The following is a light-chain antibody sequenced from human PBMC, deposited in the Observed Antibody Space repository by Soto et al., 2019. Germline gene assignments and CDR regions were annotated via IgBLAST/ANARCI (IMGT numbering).Light chain of an antibody. CDR3: QQSNNWPYP. V-gene: IGKV3-15*01. CDR1: QRVSST. CDR2: GAS. Sequence: EIVMTQSPATLSVSRGDRATLSCRASQRVSSTLAWYQQKPGKAPRLLIYGASTRATGIPARFSGSGSGTEFTITISSLQSEDFEVYYCQQSNNWPYPFSQGTKLEIK. J-gene: IGKJ2*01.